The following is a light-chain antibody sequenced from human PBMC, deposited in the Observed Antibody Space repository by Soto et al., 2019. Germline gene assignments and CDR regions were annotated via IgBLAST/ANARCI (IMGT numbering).Light chain of an antibody. Sequence: DIQLTQSPSFLSASVGDRVTITCRASQGISSYLAWYQQKPGKAPNLLISAASTLQSGVPSRFSGSGSGTEFTLTISSLQPEDFATYYCQQLIGYPYTFVQGTTLEI. CDR1: QGISSY. V-gene: IGKV1-9*01. CDR3: QQLIGYPYT. J-gene: IGKJ2*01. CDR2: AAS.